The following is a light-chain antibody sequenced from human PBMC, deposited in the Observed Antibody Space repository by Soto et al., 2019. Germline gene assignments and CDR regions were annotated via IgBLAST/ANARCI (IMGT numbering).Light chain of an antibody. CDR3: CSFAGTNTYVV. CDR2: RVS. J-gene: IGLJ2*01. CDR1: SSDVGPYNF. Sequence: QSVLIQPRSVSGSPGQSVTISCTGTSSDVGPYNFVSWYQHHPGKAPKPMIYRVSQRPSGVPDRFSGSKSGSTASLTISGLQAEDEADYYCCSFAGTNTYVVFGGGTKLTVL. V-gene: IGLV2-11*01.